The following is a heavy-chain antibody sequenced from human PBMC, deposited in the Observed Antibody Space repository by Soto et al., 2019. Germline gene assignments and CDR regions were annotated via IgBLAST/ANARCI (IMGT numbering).Heavy chain of an antibody. D-gene: IGHD6-13*01. CDR2: IWYDGSNK. V-gene: IGHV3-33*01. CDR3: ARDWGKGVVRGYSSV. Sequence: QVQLVESGGGVVQPGRSLRLSCAASGFTFSSYGMHWVRQAPGKGLEWVAVIWYDGSNKYYADSVKGRFTISRDNSKNTLYLQMNRLRAEDTAVYYCARDWGKGVVRGYSSVWGQGTTVTVSS. J-gene: IGHJ6*02. CDR1: GFTFSSYG.